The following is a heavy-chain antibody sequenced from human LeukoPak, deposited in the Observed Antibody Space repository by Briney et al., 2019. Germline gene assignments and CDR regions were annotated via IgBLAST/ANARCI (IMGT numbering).Heavy chain of an antibody. Sequence: GASVKVSCKASGGTFSSYAISWVRQAPGQGLEWMGGIIPIFGTANYAQKFQGRVTITADESTSTAYMELSSLRSEDTAVYYCARKQGGGGRAVTGGDNWFDPWGQGTLVTVSS. CDR3: ARKQGGGGRAVTGGDNWFDP. J-gene: IGHJ5*02. CDR1: GGTFSSYA. V-gene: IGHV1-69*13. D-gene: IGHD5-18*01. CDR2: IIPIFGTA.